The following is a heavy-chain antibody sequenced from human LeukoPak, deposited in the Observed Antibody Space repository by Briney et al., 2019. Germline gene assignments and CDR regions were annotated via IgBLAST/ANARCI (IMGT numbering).Heavy chain of an antibody. D-gene: IGHD1-1*01. J-gene: IGHJ4*02. Sequence: GGSLRLSCAVSGFTFSSSWMHWVRQAPGKGLVWVSHIKTDGSTTAYADSVKGRFTISRDNAKNTLYLQMNSLRAEDTGVYYCARVSGWNPFDYWGQGTLVTVSS. CDR1: GFTFSSSW. V-gene: IGHV3-74*01. CDR2: IKTDGSTT. CDR3: ARVSGWNPFDY.